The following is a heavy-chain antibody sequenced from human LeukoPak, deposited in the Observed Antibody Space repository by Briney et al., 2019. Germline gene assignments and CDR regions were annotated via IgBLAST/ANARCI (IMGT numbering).Heavy chain of an antibody. D-gene: IGHD6-6*01. Sequence: PGRSLRLSCAASGFTFDDYAMHWVRQAPGKGLEWVSGISWNSGSMGYAGSVKGRFTISRDNAKHSLYLQMNSLRAEDTALYYCAKDIGYSSSSCHDWGQGTLVTVSS. V-gene: IGHV3-9*01. CDR3: AKDIGYSSSSCHD. CDR2: ISWNSGSM. J-gene: IGHJ4*02. CDR1: GFTFDDYA.